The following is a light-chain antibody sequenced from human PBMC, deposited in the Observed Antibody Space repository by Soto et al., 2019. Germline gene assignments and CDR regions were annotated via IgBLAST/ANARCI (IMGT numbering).Light chain of an antibody. CDR2: AAS. Sequence: DIQMTQSPSSLSASVGDRVTITCRASQNIVNYLNWYQRKPGKAPKLLIYAASSLQSGVPSRFSGSGSGTDFTLTISSLQPEDFATFYCPQTYSAPLTFGGGTKVELK. CDR1: QNIVNY. CDR3: PQTYSAPLT. V-gene: IGKV1-39*01. J-gene: IGKJ4*01.